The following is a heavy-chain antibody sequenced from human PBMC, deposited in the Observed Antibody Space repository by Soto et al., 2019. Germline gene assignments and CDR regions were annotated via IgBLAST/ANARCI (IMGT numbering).Heavy chain of an antibody. V-gene: IGHV2-26*01. CDR2: IFSNDEK. D-gene: IGHD3-9*01. Sequence: SGPTLVNPTQTLTLTCTFSGFSLSTRGMCVSWIRQPPGKALEWLAHIFSNDEKSYTTSLKSRLTISKDTSKSQVVLTMTNMDPVDTATYYCARINDILTGFDYWGQGTLVTVSS. CDR3: ARINDILTGFDY. J-gene: IGHJ4*02. CDR1: GFSLSTRGMC.